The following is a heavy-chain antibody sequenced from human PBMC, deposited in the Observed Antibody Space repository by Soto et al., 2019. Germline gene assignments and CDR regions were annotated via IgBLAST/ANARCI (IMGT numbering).Heavy chain of an antibody. J-gene: IGHJ4*02. V-gene: IGHV3-30-3*01. D-gene: IGHD6-19*01. Sequence: AGGSLRLSCAASGFTFSSYAMHWVRQAPGKGLEWVAVISYDGSNKYYADSVKGRFTISRDNSKNTLYLQMNSLRAEDTAVYYCARDLPVESLVPSYYCDYWGQGTLVTVAS. CDR1: GFTFSSYA. CDR2: ISYDGSNK. CDR3: ARDLPVESLVPSYYCDY.